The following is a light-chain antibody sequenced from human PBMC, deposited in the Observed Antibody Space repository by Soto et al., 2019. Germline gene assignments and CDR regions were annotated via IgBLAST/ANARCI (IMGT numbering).Light chain of an antibody. CDR2: EVS. V-gene: IGLV2-14*01. Sequence: QSALTQPASVAGSPGQSITIACTGTSSDVGGYKYVSWYQQHPGKAPKLMIYEVSNRPSGVSNRFSGSKSGNTASLTISGLQAEDEADCYCSSYSSSSTLVFGTGTKVTVL. J-gene: IGLJ1*01. CDR3: SSYSSSSTLV. CDR1: SSDVGGYKY.